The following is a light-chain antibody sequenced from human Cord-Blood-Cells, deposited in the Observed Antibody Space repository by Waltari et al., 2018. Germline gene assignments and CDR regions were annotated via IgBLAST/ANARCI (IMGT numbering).Light chain of an antibody. CDR2: GNS. CDR3: QSYDSSLSGSV. Sequence: QSVLTQPPSVSGAPGQRVTISCTGSSSNIGAGYDVPWYQQLPGTAPKLLIYGNSNRPSGVPDRFSGSKSGTSASVAITGLQAEDEADYYCQSYDSSLSGSVFGGGTKLTVL. V-gene: IGLV1-40*01. CDR1: SSNIGAGYD. J-gene: IGLJ3*02.